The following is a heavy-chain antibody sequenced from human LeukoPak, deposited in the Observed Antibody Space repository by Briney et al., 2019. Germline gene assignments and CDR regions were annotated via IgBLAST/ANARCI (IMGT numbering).Heavy chain of an antibody. V-gene: IGHV4-61*01. CDR3: ARVEHSAFDI. D-gene: IGHD1-26*01. CDR2: IYYSGST. CDR1: GGSVSSGSYY. J-gene: IGHJ3*02. Sequence: SETLSLTCSVSGGSVSSGSYYWSWIRQPPGKGLEWIGYIYYSGSTNYNPSLKSRVTISVDTSKNQFSLKLSSATAADTALYYCARVEHSAFDIWGQGTMVTVSS.